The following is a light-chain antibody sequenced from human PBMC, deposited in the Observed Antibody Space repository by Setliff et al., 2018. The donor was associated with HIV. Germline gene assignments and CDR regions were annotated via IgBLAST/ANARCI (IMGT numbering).Light chain of an antibody. CDR2: GVS. Sequence: QSALTQPTSVSGSPGQSITISCTGTSSDVGGYNYVSWYQHRPGKAPKVVIYGVSNRPSGVSNRFSGSKSGNTASLTISGLQAEEEADYYCSSYTSSGTPVFGGGTKVTVL. V-gene: IGLV2-14*01. CDR1: SSDVGGYNY. J-gene: IGLJ3*02. CDR3: SSYTSSGTPV.